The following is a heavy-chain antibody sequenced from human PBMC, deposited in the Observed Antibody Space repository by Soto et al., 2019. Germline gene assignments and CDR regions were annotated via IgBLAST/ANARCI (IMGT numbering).Heavy chain of an antibody. CDR1: GFPFQHYA. V-gene: IGHV3-9*01. D-gene: IGHD2-15*01. Sequence: EVQLVESGGGLVQPGRSLRLSCVASGFPFQHYAMHWVRRSPGKGLEWVSGIRWNGDDMGYAESVRGRFTISRDNAKNSLYLQMSRLRAEDTAVYYCAQDGGYCSGGNCYFDSWGQGTLVTVSS. J-gene: IGHJ4*02. CDR2: IRWNGDDM. CDR3: AQDGGYCSGGNCYFDS.